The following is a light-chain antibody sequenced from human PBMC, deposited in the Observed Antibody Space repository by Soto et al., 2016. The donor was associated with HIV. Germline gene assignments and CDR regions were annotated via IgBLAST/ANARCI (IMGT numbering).Light chain of an antibody. V-gene: IGLV3-21*03. CDR2: DDR. Sequence: SYVVTQPPSLSVAPGRSAVITCGGDNIGRKNVHWYQQKPGQAPVPVVYDDRDRPSGIPERFSGSKSGNTATLTISRVEVGDEADYYCQVWDGTNDHHVVFGGGTKLTVL. CDR3: QVWDGTNDHHVV. J-gene: IGLJ2*01. CDR1: NIGRKN.